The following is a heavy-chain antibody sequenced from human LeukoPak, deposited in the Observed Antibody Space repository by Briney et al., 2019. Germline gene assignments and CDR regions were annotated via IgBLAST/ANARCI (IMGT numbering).Heavy chain of an antibody. CDR2: INHSGST. Sequence: SETLSHTCAVYVGSFSGYYWNWIRQPPGKGLDWIGEINHSGSTNYNPSLKSQVTISVDTSKNQFSLKLSSVTAEDPAVYYCARDISYAGMDVWGQGTTVTVSS. J-gene: IGHJ6*02. CDR1: VGSFSGYY. CDR3: ARDISYAGMDV. D-gene: IGHD4-17*01. V-gene: IGHV4-34*01.